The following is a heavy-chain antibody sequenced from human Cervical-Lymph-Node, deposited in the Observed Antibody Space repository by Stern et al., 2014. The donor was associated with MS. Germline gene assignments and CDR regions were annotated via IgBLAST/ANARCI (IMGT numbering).Heavy chain of an antibody. V-gene: IGHV4-31*03. D-gene: IGHD3-22*01. Sequence: QESGPGLVKPSQTLPLTCTVSGGSINSGGFYWSWLRPYPGKGLEWIGYIYYTGSAYYDPSLKRRISMSIDTSKNQFSLNLNSVTAADTAVYYCARGARYSDSSGYYFYFDYWGQGTLVTVSS. CDR3: ARGARYSDSSGYYFYFDY. J-gene: IGHJ4*02. CDR1: GGSINSGGFY. CDR2: IYYTGSA.